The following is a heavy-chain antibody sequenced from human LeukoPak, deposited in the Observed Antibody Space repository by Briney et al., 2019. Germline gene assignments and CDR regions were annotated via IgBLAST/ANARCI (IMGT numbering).Heavy chain of an antibody. CDR1: GYTFTGYY. CDR2: INPNSGGT. CDR3: AKDGGSYWGAIDS. Sequence: GASVKVSCKASGYTFTGYYMHWVRQAPGQGLEWMGRINPNSGGTNYAQKFQGRVTMTRDTSISTAYMELNSLRAEDTAVYYCAKDGGSYWGAIDSWGQGTLVTVSS. D-gene: IGHD1-26*01. J-gene: IGHJ4*02. V-gene: IGHV1-2*06.